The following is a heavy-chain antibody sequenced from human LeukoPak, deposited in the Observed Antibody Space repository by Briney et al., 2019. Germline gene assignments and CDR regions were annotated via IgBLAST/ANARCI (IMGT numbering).Heavy chain of an antibody. CDR2: INHSADT. Sequence: PPETLSLTCAVYGGSFSTYYWTWVRQSPGKGLEWIGDINHSADTNYNPSLKSRVTISVDTSKNQFSLKLSSVTAADTAVYYCARAGLLLGAFDIWGQGTMVTVSS. J-gene: IGHJ3*02. CDR3: ARAGLLLGAFDI. D-gene: IGHD3-22*01. CDR1: GGSFSTYY. V-gene: IGHV4-34*01.